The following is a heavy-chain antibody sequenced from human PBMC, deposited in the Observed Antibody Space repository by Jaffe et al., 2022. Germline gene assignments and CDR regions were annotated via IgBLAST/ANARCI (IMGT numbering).Heavy chain of an antibody. V-gene: IGHV3-9*01. J-gene: IGHJ3*02. Sequence: EVQLVESGGGLVQPGRSLRLSCAASGFTFDDYAMHWVRQAPGKGLEWVSGISWNSGSIGYADSVKGRFTISRDNAKNSLYLQMNSLRAEDTALYYCAKDSSKGDSFAFDIWGQGTMVTVSS. CDR2: ISWNSGSI. CDR3: AKDSSKGDSFAFDI. D-gene: IGHD2-21*02. CDR1: GFTFDDYA.